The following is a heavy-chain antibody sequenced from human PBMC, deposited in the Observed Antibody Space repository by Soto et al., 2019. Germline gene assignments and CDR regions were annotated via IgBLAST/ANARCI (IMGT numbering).Heavy chain of an antibody. CDR1: GYTFTGYY. J-gene: IGHJ4*02. CDR2: INPNSRGT. V-gene: IGHV1-2*04. CDR3: ARAGGGIVATTFDY. Sequence: QVQLVQSGAEVKKPGALVKVSCKASGYTFTGYYMHWVRQAPGQGLVWMGWINPNSRGTNYAQKFQGWVTMTRDTSISTAYMELGRLRSDDTAVYYCARAGGGIVATTFDYWGQGTLVTVSS. D-gene: IGHD5-12*01.